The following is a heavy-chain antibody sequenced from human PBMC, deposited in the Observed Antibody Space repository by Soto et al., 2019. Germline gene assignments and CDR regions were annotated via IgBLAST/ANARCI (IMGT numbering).Heavy chain of an antibody. CDR1: RGSVSSQTHF. CDR2: KYYSGIS. J-gene: IGHJ4*02. Sequence: QVHLQESGPGLLKPSETLSLTCTVTRGSVSSQTHFWTWIRPPPGKGLEWIGYKYYSGISNYNPSLQSRVTISGDTSKNQFALRLTSVTAADTAVYFCVREDMSGTYYFDAWGQGALVTVSS. V-gene: IGHV4-61*01. CDR3: VREDMSGTYYFDA. D-gene: IGHD1-26*01.